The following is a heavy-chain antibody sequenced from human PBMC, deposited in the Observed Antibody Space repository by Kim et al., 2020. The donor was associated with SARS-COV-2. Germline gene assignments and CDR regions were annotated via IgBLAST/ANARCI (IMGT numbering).Heavy chain of an antibody. D-gene: IGHD3-10*01. CDR3: ARDASLVPFDY. V-gene: IGHV1-46*01. J-gene: IGHJ4*02. CDR2: K. Sequence: KTYAQKFQGRVSMTSDTSTSTLYMELRSLRSEDTAVYYCARDASLVPFDYWGQGTLVSVSS.